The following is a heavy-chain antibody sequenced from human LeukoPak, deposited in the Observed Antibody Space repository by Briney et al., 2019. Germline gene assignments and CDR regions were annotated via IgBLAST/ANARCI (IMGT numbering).Heavy chain of an antibody. CDR2: IRYDGSNK. Sequence: GGSLRLSCAASGFTFSSYGMHWVRQAPGKGLEWVAFIRYDGSNKYYADSVKGRFTISRDNSKNTLYLQMNSLRAEDTAVYYCAKDQNYYGSGSLYWGQGTLVTVSS. V-gene: IGHV3-30*02. D-gene: IGHD3-10*01. CDR1: GFTFSSYG. J-gene: IGHJ4*02. CDR3: AKDQNYYGSGSLY.